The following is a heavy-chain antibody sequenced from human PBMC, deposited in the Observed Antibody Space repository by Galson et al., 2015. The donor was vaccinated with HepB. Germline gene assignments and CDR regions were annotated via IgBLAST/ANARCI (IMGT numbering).Heavy chain of an antibody. D-gene: IGHD5-18*01. CDR3: AKGANLRGFPYQTYSYGQFDY. Sequence: SLRLSCAASGFTFSSYAMSWVRQAPGKGLEWVSAISGSGGSTYYADSVKGRFTISRDNSKNTLYLQVNSLRAEDTAVYYCAKGANLRGFPYQTYSYGQFDYWGQGTLVTVSS. CDR2: ISGSGGST. CDR1: GFTFSSYA. V-gene: IGHV3-23*01. J-gene: IGHJ4*02.